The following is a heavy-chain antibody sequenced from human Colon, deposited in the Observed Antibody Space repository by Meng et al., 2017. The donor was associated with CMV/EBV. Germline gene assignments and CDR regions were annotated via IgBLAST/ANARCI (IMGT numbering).Heavy chain of an antibody. V-gene: IGHV3-48*03. D-gene: IGHD2-2*01. Sequence: GGSLRLSCAASGFTFSLYEMNWVRQAPGKGLEWVSYISSSGSTTSYADSVKGRFTISRDNAKNSLYLQMNSLSAEHTAIYYCASFNIAVVPGTESYGMDVWGQGTTVTVSS. CDR3: ASFNIAVVPGTESYGMDV. J-gene: IGHJ6*02. CDR1: GFTFSLYE. CDR2: ISSSGSTT.